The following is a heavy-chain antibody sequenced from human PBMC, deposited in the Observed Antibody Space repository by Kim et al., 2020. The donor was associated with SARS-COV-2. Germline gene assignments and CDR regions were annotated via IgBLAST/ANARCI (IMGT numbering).Heavy chain of an antibody. CDR1: GGSISSSSYY. CDR3: AKEDIVVVPAAIGNWFDP. CDR2: IYYSGST. V-gene: IGHV4-39*02. Sequence: SETLSLTCTVSGGSISSSSYYWGWIRQPPGKGLEWIGSIYYSGSTYYNPSLKSRVTISVDTSKNQFSLKLSSVTAADTAVYYCAKEDIVVVPAAIGNWFDPWGQGTLVTVSS. J-gene: IGHJ5*02. D-gene: IGHD2-2*01.